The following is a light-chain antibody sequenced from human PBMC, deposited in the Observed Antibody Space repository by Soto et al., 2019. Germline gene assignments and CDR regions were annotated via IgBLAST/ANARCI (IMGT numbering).Light chain of an antibody. Sequence: QLVLTQPRSVSGSPGQSVTISCTGTSSDVGGYNYVSWYQQHPGKVPKLMIFDVSKRPSGVPDRFSGSKSGNTASLTISGLQAEDEADYHCCSYAGSYILIFGGGTKLTVL. CDR3: CSYAGSYILI. CDR1: SSDVGGYNY. CDR2: DVS. J-gene: IGLJ2*01. V-gene: IGLV2-11*01.